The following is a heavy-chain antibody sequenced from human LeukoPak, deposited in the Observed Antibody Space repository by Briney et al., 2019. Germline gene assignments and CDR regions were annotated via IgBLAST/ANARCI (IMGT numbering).Heavy chain of an antibody. CDR3: ARATYSGYDWDFDY. J-gene: IGHJ4*02. CDR1: GRSMSSGSYY. V-gene: IGHV4-61*02. Sequence: SETLSLTCTVSGRSMSSGSYYWSWIRQPAGKGLEWIGRIYTSGSTNYNPSLKSRVTMSVDTSKNQFSLKLSSVTAADTAVYYCARATYSGYDWDFDYWGEGTLVTVSS. CDR2: IYTSGST. D-gene: IGHD5-12*01.